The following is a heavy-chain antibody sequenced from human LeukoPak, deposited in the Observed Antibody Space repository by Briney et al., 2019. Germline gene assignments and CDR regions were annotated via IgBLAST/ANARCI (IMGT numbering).Heavy chain of an antibody. CDR2: INHSGST. Sequence: SETLSLTCAVSGGSISSGGYSWSWIRQPPGKGLEWIGEINHSGSTNYNPSLKSRVTISVDTSKNQFSLKLSSVTAADTAVYYCARSSLTYCSSTSCSETFDYWGQGTLVTVSS. J-gene: IGHJ4*02. CDR3: ARSSLTYCSSTSCSETFDY. CDR1: GGSISSGGYS. V-gene: IGHV4-34*01. D-gene: IGHD2-2*01.